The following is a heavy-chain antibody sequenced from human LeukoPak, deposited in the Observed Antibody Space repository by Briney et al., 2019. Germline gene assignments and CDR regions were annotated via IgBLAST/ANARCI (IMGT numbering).Heavy chain of an antibody. D-gene: IGHD3-22*01. V-gene: IGHV1-18*01. CDR2: ISAYNGNT. CDR3: GRSRSPMIVVVTDFDY. CDR1: GYTFSSYG. J-gene: IGHJ4*02. Sequence: ASVKVSCKASGYTFSSYGFTWVRQAPRQGLEWMGWISAYNGNTNYAQNLQGRVTMTTDTSTSTAYMELRSLRSDETAVYYCGRSRSPMIVVVTDFDYWGQGTLVTVSS.